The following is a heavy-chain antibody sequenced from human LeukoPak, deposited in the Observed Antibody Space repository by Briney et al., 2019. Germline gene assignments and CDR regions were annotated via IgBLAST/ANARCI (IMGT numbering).Heavy chain of an antibody. D-gene: IGHD6-19*01. Sequence: GGSLRLPCAASGFTFSSYSMNWVRQAPGKGLEWVSSISSSSSYIYYADSVKGRFTISRDNAKNSLYLQMNSLRAEDTAVYYCARGSSGWYVDYWGQGTLVTVSS. J-gene: IGHJ4*02. CDR3: ARGSSGWYVDY. CDR1: GFTFSSYS. CDR2: ISSSSSYI. V-gene: IGHV3-21*01.